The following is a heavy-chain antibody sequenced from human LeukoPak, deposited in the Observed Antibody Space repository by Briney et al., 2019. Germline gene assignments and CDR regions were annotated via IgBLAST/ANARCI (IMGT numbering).Heavy chain of an antibody. D-gene: IGHD1-14*01. J-gene: IGHJ4*02. Sequence: PGGSLRLSCAASGLTFSSYAMTWVRQAPGKGLEWVSSISDSGGRTYYADSVKGRCTISRDNAKNSLYLQLNSLRADDTAVYYCARGTLNIPGQQGAFDYWGQGTLVTVSS. CDR2: ISDSGGRT. V-gene: IGHV3-23*01. CDR1: GLTFSSYA. CDR3: ARGTLNIPGQQGAFDY.